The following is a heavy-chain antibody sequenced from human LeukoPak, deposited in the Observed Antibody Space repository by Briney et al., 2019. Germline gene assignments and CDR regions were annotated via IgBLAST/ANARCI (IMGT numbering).Heavy chain of an antibody. CDR1: GFIFSDYA. Sequence: PGGSLRLSCAAPGFIFSDYAMTWVRQAPGKGLEWVSSVSASGGSTYYGDSVKGRFTISRDNSNNTLFLHMNSLRADDTAVYYCAKDRGASCYNIFDCWGRGTLVTVSS. CDR3: AKDRGASCYNIFDC. J-gene: IGHJ5*01. CDR2: VSASGGST. D-gene: IGHD2-2*02. V-gene: IGHV3-23*01.